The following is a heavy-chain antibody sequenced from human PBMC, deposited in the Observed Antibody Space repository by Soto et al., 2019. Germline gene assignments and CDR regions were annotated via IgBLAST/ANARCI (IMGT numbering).Heavy chain of an antibody. V-gene: IGHV3-21*01. CDR1: RFRFSDYT. D-gene: IGHD4-17*01. CDR2: ISIISTYI. J-gene: IGHJ3*02. Sequence: EVELVESGGGLVKPGGSLRLSCLASRFRFSDYTMTWVRQAPGKGLEWVSSISIISTYIYYGDSVKGRFTISRDNAKNSLYLQMNRLRVEDTAVYYCARRGSEVTTGGGALDMWGQGTMVTVSS. CDR3: ARRGSEVTTGGGALDM.